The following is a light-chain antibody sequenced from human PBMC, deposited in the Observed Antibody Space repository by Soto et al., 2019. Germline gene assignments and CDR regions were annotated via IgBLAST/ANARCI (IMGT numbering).Light chain of an antibody. J-gene: IGKJ4*01. Sequence: DIQMTQSPSSLSVSVGDRVTITCRTSQNINAWLAWYQQRPGQAPKLLIYDASTVQSGVPSRFSGSGSGTEFTLTISSLQPDDFATYYCQQYNSYSPLTFGGGTKVDI. CDR1: QNINAW. CDR3: QQYNSYSPLT. V-gene: IGKV1-5*01. CDR2: DAS.